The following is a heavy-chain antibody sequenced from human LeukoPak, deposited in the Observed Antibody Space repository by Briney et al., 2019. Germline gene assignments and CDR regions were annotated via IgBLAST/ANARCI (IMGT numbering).Heavy chain of an antibody. CDR1: GFTFSSYD. Sequence: PGGSLRLSCAASGFTFSSYDMSWVRQAPGKGLEWVSDISRSGGRTYYADSVKGRFTISRDNSKNTLYLQMNSLRAEDTAVYYCAKEGAFSSGWPPYYFDYWGQGTLVTVSS. CDR2: ISRSGGRT. CDR3: AKEGAFSSGWPPYYFDY. D-gene: IGHD6-19*01. J-gene: IGHJ4*02. V-gene: IGHV3-23*01.